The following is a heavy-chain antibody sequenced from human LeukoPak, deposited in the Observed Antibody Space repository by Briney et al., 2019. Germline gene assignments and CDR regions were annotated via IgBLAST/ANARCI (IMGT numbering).Heavy chain of an antibody. D-gene: IGHD3-22*01. Sequence: GGSLRLSCAASGFTFDDYAMHWVRHAPGKGLEWVSLISGDGGSTYYADSVKGRFTISRDNSKNSLYLQMNSLRTEDTALYYCAKDWQYYYDSSGYLQHGGQGTLVTVSS. V-gene: IGHV3-43*02. CDR2: ISGDGGST. CDR1: GFTFDDYA. CDR3: AKDWQYYYDSSGYLQH. J-gene: IGHJ1*01.